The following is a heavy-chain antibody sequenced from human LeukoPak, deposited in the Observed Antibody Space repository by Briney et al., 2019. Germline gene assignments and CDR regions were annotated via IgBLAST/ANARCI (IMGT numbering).Heavy chain of an antibody. CDR2: INHSGST. J-gene: IGHJ5*02. V-gene: IGHV4-34*01. D-gene: IGHD2-2*01. CDR3: ARGPNYCSSTSCFIDP. Sequence: PSETLSLTCAVYGGSLSGYYWSWIRQPPGKGLEWIGEINHSGSTNYNPSLKSRVTISVDTSKNQFSLKLSPVTAADTAVYYCARGPNYCSSTSCFIDPWGQGTLVTVSS. CDR1: GGSLSGYY.